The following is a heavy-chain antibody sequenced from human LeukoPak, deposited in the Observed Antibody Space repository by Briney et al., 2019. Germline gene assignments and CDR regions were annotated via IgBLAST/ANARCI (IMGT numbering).Heavy chain of an antibody. CDR1: GFTFSSYA. CDR2: ISGSGGT. Sequence: PGGSLRLSCEASGFTFSSYAMSRVRQAPGKGLEWVSGISGSGGTYYADSVKGRFTISRDNSKNTLYLQMNSLRAEDTAVYYCAKGVRYCSGGSCYCPFDYWGQGTLVTVSS. J-gene: IGHJ4*02. V-gene: IGHV3-23*01. CDR3: AKGVRYCSGGSCYCPFDY. D-gene: IGHD2-15*01.